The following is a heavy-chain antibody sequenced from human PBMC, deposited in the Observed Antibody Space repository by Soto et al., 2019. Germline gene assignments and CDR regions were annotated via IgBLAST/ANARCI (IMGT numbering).Heavy chain of an antibody. CDR2: VYWDDDK. D-gene: IGHD2-21*02. V-gene: IGHV2-5*02. Sequence: QITLKESGPTLVKPTQTLTLTCTFSGLSLSTIGEGVGWIRPPPGKALEWLALVYWDDDKRYSPSLKSRLTITKDTSVNQVVLTMTNMGPVDTATYYCVQTRCGGDCLQSYSSHSYYGLDVWGQGTTVTVSS. CDR1: GLSLSTIGEG. J-gene: IGHJ6*02. CDR3: VQTRCGGDCLQSYSSHSYYGLDV.